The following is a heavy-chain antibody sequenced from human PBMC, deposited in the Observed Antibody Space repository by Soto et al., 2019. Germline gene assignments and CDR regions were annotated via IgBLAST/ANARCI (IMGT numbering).Heavy chain of an antibody. V-gene: IGHV1-2*04. CDR2: INPNSGGT. CDR1: GYTFTGYY. Sequence: GASVKVSCKASGYTFTGYYMHWVRQAPGQGLEWMGWINPNSGGTNYAQKFQGWVTMTRDTSIGTAYMELSRLRSDDTAVYYCARDQGIAVAGTAEYYYYYYGMDVWGQGTTVTVSS. CDR3: ARDQGIAVAGTAEYYYYYYGMDV. J-gene: IGHJ6*02. D-gene: IGHD6-19*01.